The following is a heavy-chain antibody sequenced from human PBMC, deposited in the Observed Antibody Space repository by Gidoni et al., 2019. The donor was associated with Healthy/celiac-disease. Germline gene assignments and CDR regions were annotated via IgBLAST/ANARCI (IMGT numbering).Heavy chain of an antibody. CDR3: ARARTSSQIVVVVAASDAFDI. V-gene: IGHV3-21*01. CDR1: GFTFSSSS. CDR2: ISSSSSYI. J-gene: IGHJ3*02. Sequence: EVQLVESGGGLVKPGGSMSLSCAASGFTFSSSSMTWVRQAPGKGLEWVSSISSSSSYIYYADSVKGRFTISRDNAKNSLYLQMNSLRAEDTAVYYCARARTSSQIVVVVAASDAFDIWGQGTMVTVSS. D-gene: IGHD2-15*01.